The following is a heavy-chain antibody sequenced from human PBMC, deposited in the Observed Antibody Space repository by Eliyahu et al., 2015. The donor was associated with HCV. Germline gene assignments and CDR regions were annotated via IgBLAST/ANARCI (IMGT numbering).Heavy chain of an antibody. V-gene: IGHV1-69*04. J-gene: IGHJ3*02. Sequence: LEWMGRIIPILGIANYAQKFQGRVTITADKSTSTAYMELSSLRSEDTAVYYCARGDDWTGFFDIWGQGTMVTVSS. CDR2: IIPILGIA. CDR3: ARGDDWTGFFDI. D-gene: IGHD3/OR15-3a*01.